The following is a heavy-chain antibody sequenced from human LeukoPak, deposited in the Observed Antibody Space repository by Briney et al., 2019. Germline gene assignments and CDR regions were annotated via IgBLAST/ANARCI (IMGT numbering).Heavy chain of an antibody. Sequence: GGSLRLSCVASDFTFPNYAMTWVRLAPGKGLEWVSSIGGSGSNTNYADSVRGRFTVSRDNSKNTLYLQMNSLRAEDTAVYYCAKVPSAIYWGQGTLVTVSS. CDR2: IGGSGSNT. J-gene: IGHJ4*02. CDR3: AKVPSAIY. V-gene: IGHV3-23*01. D-gene: IGHD3-9*01. CDR1: DFTFPNYA.